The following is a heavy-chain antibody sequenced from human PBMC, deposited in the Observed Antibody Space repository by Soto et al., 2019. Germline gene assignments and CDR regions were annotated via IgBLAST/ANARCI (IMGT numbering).Heavy chain of an antibody. CDR1: GGSISSGGYY. CDR3: ARGKTTVTPRGFDY. J-gene: IGHJ4*02. V-gene: IGHV4-31*03. D-gene: IGHD4-17*01. Sequence: QVQLQESGPGLVKPSQTLSLTCTVSGGSISSGGYYWSWIRQHPGKGLEWIGYIYYRGSTYYNPSLKRRVTLAGDTTKNQFSLKLGSVTAADTAVYYWARGKTTVTPRGFDYWGQGTLVTVSS. CDR2: IYYRGST.